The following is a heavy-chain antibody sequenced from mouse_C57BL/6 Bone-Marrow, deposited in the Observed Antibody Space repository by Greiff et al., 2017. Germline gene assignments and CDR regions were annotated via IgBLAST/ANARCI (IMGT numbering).Heavy chain of an antibody. V-gene: IGHV14-4*01. Sequence: EVQLQQSGAELVRPGASVKLSCTASGFNIKDDYMHWVKQRPEQGLEWIGWIDPENGDTEYASKFQGKATITADTSSNTAYVQLSSLTPEDTAVYYCTTGATVVYFDYWGQGTTLTVSS. J-gene: IGHJ2*01. D-gene: IGHD1-1*01. CDR3: TTGATVVYFDY. CDR2: IDPENGDT. CDR1: GFNIKDDY.